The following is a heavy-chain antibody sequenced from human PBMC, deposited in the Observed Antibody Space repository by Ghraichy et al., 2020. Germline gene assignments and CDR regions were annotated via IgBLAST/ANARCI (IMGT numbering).Heavy chain of an antibody. V-gene: IGHV3-23*01. CDR3: AKVSTTTVPRCFDY. CDR2: IVDSGATT. D-gene: IGHD5-24*01. CDR1: GFTFSNYA. Sequence: GGSLRLSCAASGFTFSNYAMTWVRQAPGKGLDWVSAIVDSGATTYYADSVKGRFTISRDNSGNILYLQMNSLRVDDTAVYYCAKVSTTTVPRCFDYWGQGPLVTVSS. J-gene: IGHJ4*02.